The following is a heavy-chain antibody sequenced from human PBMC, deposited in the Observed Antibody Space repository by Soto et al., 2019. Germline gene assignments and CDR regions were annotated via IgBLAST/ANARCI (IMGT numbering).Heavy chain of an antibody. CDR2: IYYSGST. CDR3: ARDYFDSYYYGMDV. Sequence: SETLSLTCTVSGGSISSYYWSWIRQPPGKGLEWIGYIYYSGSTNYNPSLKSRVTISVDTSKNQFSLKLSSVTAADTAVYYCARDYFDSYYYGMDVWGQGTTVTVSS. D-gene: IGHD3-9*01. V-gene: IGHV4-59*01. J-gene: IGHJ6*02. CDR1: GGSISSYY.